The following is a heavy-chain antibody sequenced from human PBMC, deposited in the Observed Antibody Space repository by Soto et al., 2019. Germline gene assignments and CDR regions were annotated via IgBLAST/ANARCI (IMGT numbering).Heavy chain of an antibody. CDR3: AKEKDYYHNSGYSYFDY. J-gene: IGHJ4*02. V-gene: IGHV3-30*18. CDR2: ISYDGSNK. CDR1: GFTFSSYG. Sequence: QVQLVESGGGVVQPGRSLRLSCAASGFTFSSYGMHWVRQAPGKGLEWVAVISYDGSNKYYADSVKGRFTISRDNSKNTLYLQMNSLRAEDTAVYYCAKEKDYYHNSGYSYFDYWGQGTLVTVSS. D-gene: IGHD3-22*01.